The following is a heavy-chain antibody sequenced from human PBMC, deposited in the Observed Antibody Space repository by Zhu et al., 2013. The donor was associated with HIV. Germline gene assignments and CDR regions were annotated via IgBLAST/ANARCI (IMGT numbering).Heavy chain of an antibody. V-gene: IGHV4-34*01. Sequence: QVQLRESGPGLVKPSATLSLTCAVYGGSFSGYYWSWIRQPPGKGLEWIGEINHSGSTNYNPSLKSRVTISVDTSKNQFSLKLSSVTAADTAVYYCARGVAGNYWGQGTLVTVSS. J-gene: IGHJ4*02. D-gene: IGHD3-10*01. CDR1: GGSFSGYY. CDR2: INHSGST. CDR3: ARGVAGNY.